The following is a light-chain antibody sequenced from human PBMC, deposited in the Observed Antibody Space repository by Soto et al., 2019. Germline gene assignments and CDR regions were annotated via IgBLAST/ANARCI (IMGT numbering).Light chain of an antibody. CDR3: QQYGSSPYT. CDR2: AAS. CDR1: QSVSSSY. V-gene: IGKV3-20*01. J-gene: IGKJ2*01. Sequence: EIVLTQSPGTLSLSPGERATLSCRASQSVSSSYLAWYQQKPGQAPRLLIYAASSRATGIPDRFSGSGSGTDFTLPISRLEPEDVAVYYCQQYGSSPYTFGQGTKLEIK.